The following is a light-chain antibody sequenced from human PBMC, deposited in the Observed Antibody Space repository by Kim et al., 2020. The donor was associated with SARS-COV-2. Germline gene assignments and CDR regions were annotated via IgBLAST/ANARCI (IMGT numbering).Light chain of an antibody. CDR2: DVS. Sequence: HSALTQPRSVSGSPGQSVTISCTGTSSDVGGYNYVSWYQQHPGKAPKLMIYDVSKRPSGVPDGYSGSKSGNTASLTISGLQAEEEADYYCCSYAGSCVVFGGGTQLTVL. CDR1: SSDVGGYNY. J-gene: IGLJ2*01. CDR3: CSYAGSCVV. V-gene: IGLV2-11*01.